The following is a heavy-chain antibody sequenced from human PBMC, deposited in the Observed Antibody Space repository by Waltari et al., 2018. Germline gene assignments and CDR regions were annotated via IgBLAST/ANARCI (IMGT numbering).Heavy chain of an antibody. J-gene: IGHJ1*01. CDR3: ARPNYYDSSGYYYEYFHH. CDR2: IYYSGST. Sequence: QLPLQESGPGLVQPSETLSLTCPVSGGSISSSSYYWGWIRQPPGKGLEGLGSIYYSGSTDDDPSRKRRVTISVDTSKNQCCLKLSSVTAADTAVYYCARPNYYDSSGYYYEYFHHWGQGTLVTVSS. CDR1: GGSISSSSYY. V-gene: IGHV4-39*01. D-gene: IGHD3-22*01.